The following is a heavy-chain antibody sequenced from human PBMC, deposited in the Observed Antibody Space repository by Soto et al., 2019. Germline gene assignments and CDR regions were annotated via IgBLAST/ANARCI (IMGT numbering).Heavy chain of an antibody. CDR3: ARGYRNWFDP. D-gene: IGHD6-13*01. CDR1: GGSFSSGGYY. CDR2: IFYSGSS. Sequence: QVHLQESGPGLVKPSQTVSLTCNVSGGSFSSGGYYLTWVRQHPGKGLEWIGNIFYSGSSYYNPSLKSRLTLSVDTSKNQFSLKLSSVTAADKAVYYCARGYRNWFDPWGQGTLVTVSS. J-gene: IGHJ5*02. V-gene: IGHV4-31*03.